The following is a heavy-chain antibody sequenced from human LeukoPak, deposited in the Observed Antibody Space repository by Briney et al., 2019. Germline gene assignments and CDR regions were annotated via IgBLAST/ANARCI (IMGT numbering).Heavy chain of an antibody. V-gene: IGHV4-61*02. D-gene: IGHD4-23*01. CDR2: IYTGGST. CDR1: GGSISRGSYY. J-gene: IGHJ4*02. Sequence: SQTLSLTCTVSGGSISRGSYYWNWIRQPAGKGLEWIGRIYTGGSTTYNPSLKSRVTISLDTSKNHFSLKLTSVTAADTAVYYCARARVVEPFDYWGQGTLVTVSS. CDR3: ARARVVEPFDY.